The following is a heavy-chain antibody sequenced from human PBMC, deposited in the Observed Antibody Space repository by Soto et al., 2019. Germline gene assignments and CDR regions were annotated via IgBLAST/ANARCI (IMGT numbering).Heavy chain of an antibody. V-gene: IGHV4-59*01. CDR1: DGTSISYY. CDR3: ARDAAAGT. D-gene: IGHD6-13*01. CDR2: IYYSGST. J-gene: IGHJ4*02. Sequence: ETHPHTSTVSDGTSISYYWSWIRQPTGKGLEWIGYIYYSGSTNYNPSLKSRVTISVDTSKNQFSLKLSSVTAADTAVYYCARDAAAGTWGQGTLVTVSS.